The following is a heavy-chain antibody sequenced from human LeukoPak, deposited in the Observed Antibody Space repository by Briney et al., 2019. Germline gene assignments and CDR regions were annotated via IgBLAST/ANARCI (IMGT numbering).Heavy chain of an antibody. D-gene: IGHD5-24*01. Sequence: GESLKISCKGSGYSFSNYWIGWVRQMPGKGLEWMGIIYPGESETRYSPSVQGQVTISADKSITTAYLQWSSLKASDSGIYYCVRRAGRRDGYNYADYWGQGTLVTVSS. CDR2: IYPGESET. CDR1: GYSFSNYW. J-gene: IGHJ4*02. CDR3: VRRAGRRDGYNYADY. V-gene: IGHV5-51*01.